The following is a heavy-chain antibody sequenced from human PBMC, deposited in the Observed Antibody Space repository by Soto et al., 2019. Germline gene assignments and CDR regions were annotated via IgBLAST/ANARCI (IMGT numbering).Heavy chain of an antibody. CDR3: GKEIVAAAYVETSLFDF. CDR2: IDGSGGDT. J-gene: IGHJ4*02. D-gene: IGHD2-15*01. V-gene: IGHV3-23*01. Sequence: EVRLLESGGGLVQPGGSLRLSCAASGFTFSSYAMGWVRQAPGKGLEWVSGIDGSGGDTSFADSVKGRFTISRDNSENTLYLHMNSLRAEDTARYYCGKEIVAAAYVETSLFDFWGQGTLVTVSS. CDR1: GFTFSSYA.